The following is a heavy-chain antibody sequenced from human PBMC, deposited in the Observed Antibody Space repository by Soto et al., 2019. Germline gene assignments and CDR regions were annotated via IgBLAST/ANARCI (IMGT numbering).Heavy chain of an antibody. CDR1: GFTFSSYA. CDR3: AKVQPQLLYFDWLPRRYFDY. CDR2: ISGSGGST. J-gene: IGHJ4*02. Sequence: GGSLRLSCAASGFTFSSYAMSWVRQAPGKGLEWVSAISGSGGSTYYADSVKGRFTISRDNSKNTLYLQMNSLRAEDTAVYYSAKVQPQLLYFDWLPRRYFDYWGQGTLVTVSS. D-gene: IGHD3-9*01. V-gene: IGHV3-23*01.